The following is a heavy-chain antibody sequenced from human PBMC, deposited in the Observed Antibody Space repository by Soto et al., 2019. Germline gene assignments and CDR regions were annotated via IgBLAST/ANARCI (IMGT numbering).Heavy chain of an antibody. CDR3: ARGSPVANF. J-gene: IGHJ4*02. D-gene: IGHD2-15*01. CDR2: IYYSGST. Sequence: PSETLSLTCTVAGGSISNNYWSWVRQPPGKGLEWIGYIYYSGSTDYNPSLKSRVTISVDTSKNQFSLKLSSVTAADTAVYYCARGSPVANFWGQGTLVTVS. V-gene: IGHV4-59*01. CDR1: GGSISNNY.